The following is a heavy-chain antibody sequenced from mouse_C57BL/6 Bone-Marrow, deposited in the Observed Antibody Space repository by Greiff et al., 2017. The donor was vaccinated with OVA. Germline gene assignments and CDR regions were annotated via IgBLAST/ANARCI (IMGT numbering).Heavy chain of an antibody. CDR3: ARYYGSSHWYFDV. D-gene: IGHD1-1*01. Sequence: EVKLMESGGGLVQPGGSLSLSCAASGFTFTDYYMSWVRQPPGKALEWLGFISNKANGYTTAYSASVKGRFTISRDNSQSILYLQMNALRAEDSATYYCARYYGSSHWYFDVWGTGTTVTVSS. J-gene: IGHJ1*03. CDR2: ISNKANGYTT. V-gene: IGHV7-3*01. CDR1: GFTFTDYY.